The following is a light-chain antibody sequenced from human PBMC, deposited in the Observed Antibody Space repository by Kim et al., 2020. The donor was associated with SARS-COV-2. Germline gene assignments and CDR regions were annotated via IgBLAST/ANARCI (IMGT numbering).Light chain of an antibody. V-gene: IGKV3-20*01. Sequence: SPRERATPARRASQSVSSNDLAWDQQKHGQAPRLPIYAASRRAPLTPERFSGRGAGTEFTLTISRLGTEDFAVYYCQQYGSSPQTFGGGTKVDIK. CDR2: AAS. J-gene: IGKJ4*01. CDR1: QSVSSND. CDR3: QQYGSSPQT.